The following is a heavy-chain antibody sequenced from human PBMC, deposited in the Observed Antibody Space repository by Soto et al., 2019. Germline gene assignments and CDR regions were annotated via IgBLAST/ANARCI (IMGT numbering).Heavy chain of an antibody. J-gene: IGHJ5*01. CDR2: TYYRSRWYT. CDR1: GDIVSNNRAA. CDR3: ARSDMVGYNWTPRPLDS. Sequence: SQTLSLTCAISGDIVSNNRAAWNWIRQSPSRGLEWLGRTYYRSRWYTEYAGSVESRISINPDTSKNQFSLQLSSVTPEDTAVYYCARSDMVGYNWTPRPLDSWGQGTLVTVSS. V-gene: IGHV6-1*01. D-gene: IGHD1-20*01.